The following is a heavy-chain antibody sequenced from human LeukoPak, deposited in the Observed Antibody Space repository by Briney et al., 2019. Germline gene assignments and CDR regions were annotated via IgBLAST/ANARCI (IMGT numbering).Heavy chain of an antibody. Sequence: GSLRLSCAASGFTFTNFAMNWIRQPPGKGLEWIGYIYYSGSTNYNPSLKSRVTISVDTSKNQFSLKLSSVTAADTAVYYCARSVVGASYSFDYWGPGTVVTVSS. V-gene: IGHV4-59*01. CDR3: ARSVVGASYSFDY. CDR1: GFTFTNFA. D-gene: IGHD1-26*01. CDR2: IYYSGST. J-gene: IGHJ4*02.